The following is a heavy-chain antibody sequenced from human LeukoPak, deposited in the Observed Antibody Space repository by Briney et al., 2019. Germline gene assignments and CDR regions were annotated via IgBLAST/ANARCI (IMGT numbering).Heavy chain of an antibody. J-gene: IGHJ5*02. V-gene: IGHV5-10-1*01. CDR2: IDPSDSYT. CDR3: ARDQRIAVAGTEWFDP. CDR1: GYSFSNYW. D-gene: IGHD6-19*01. Sequence: GESLKISCEGSGYSFSNYWISWVRQMPGKGLEWMGRIDPSDSYTNYSPSFQGHVTISADKSISTAYLQWSSLKASDTAMYYCARDQRIAVAGTEWFDPWGQGTLVTVSS.